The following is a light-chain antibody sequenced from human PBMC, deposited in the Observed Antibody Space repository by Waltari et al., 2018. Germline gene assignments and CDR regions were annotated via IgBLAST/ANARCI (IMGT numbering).Light chain of an antibody. J-gene: IGLJ3*02. Sequence: SYVLTQPPSLSVAPGQTARITCGGNNIGSKGVHWYQQKSGQAPVLVVYEDSDRPSCISGRFSGCSSGNTATLTISRVEAGDEADYCCQVWDSSSDQGVFGGGTKLTVL. CDR3: QVWDSSSDQGV. CDR1: NIGSKG. V-gene: IGLV3-21*02. CDR2: EDS.